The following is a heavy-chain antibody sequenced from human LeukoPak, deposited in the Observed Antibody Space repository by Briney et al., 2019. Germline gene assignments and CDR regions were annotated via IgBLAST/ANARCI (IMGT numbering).Heavy chain of an antibody. J-gene: IGHJ4*02. D-gene: IGHD2-8*02. V-gene: IGHV4-59*13. CDR2: IYNSGDT. CDR3: ARGYCAGGNCYVLDN. Sequence: SETPSVTCNVPGGSFNSYYWSWIRQPPGKGLEWIVYIYNSGDTKSNPSLKGRVTISMDTPKNKFSLKLSSVTAADTAVYYCARGYCAGGNCYVLDNWGQGTLVSVFS. CDR1: GGSFNSYY.